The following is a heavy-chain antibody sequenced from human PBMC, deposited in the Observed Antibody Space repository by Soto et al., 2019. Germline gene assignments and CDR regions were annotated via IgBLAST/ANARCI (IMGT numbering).Heavy chain of an antibody. Sequence: ASVKVSCKASGYTFTGYYMHWVRQAPGQGLEWMGWINPNSGGTNYAQKFQGWVTMTRDTSISTAYMELSRLRSDDTAVYYCAREMLGSSGWQKSDAFDIWGQGTMVTVSS. J-gene: IGHJ3*02. CDR2: INPNSGGT. CDR1: GYTFTGYY. CDR3: AREMLGSSGWQKSDAFDI. V-gene: IGHV1-2*04. D-gene: IGHD6-19*01.